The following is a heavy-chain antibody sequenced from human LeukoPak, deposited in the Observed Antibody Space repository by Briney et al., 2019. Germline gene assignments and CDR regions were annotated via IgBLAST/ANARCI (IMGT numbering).Heavy chain of an antibody. CDR3: AKDWGYSSSQGYYFDY. J-gene: IGHJ4*02. V-gene: IGHV3-23*01. CDR2: ISGSGVAT. Sequence: GGSLRLPCAASGFTFSSYAVSWVRQAPGKGLEWVSSISGSGVATYSADSVKGRFTISRDNSKNTPYLQMNSLRAEDTAVYYCAKDWGYSSSQGYYFDYWGQGTLVTVSS. CDR1: GFTFSSYA. D-gene: IGHD6-13*01.